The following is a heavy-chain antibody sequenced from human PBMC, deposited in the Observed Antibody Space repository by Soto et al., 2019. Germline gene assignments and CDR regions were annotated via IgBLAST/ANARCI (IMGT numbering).Heavy chain of an antibody. CDR3: AKDLLRVREMDV. CDR2: IKSKTDGGTT. CDR1: GFTFSNAW. J-gene: IGHJ6*04. Sequence: GGSLRLSCAASGFTFSNAWMSWVRQAPGKGLEWVGRIKSKTDGGTTDYAAPVKGRFTISRDDSKTTLYLQMNSLRAEDTAVYYCAKDLLRVREMDVWGKGTTVTVSS. D-gene: IGHD3-10*01. V-gene: IGHV3-15*01.